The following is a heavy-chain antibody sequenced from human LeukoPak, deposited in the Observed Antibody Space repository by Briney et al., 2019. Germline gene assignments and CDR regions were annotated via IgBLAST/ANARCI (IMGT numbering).Heavy chain of an antibody. CDR2: IYYSGST. J-gene: IGHJ4*02. Sequence: SETLSLTCTVSGGSISSYYWSWIRQPPGKELHWIGYIYYSGSTNYNPSLKSRVTISVDTSKNQFSLKLSSVTAADTAVYYCARAEDSSGYYPLGYWGQGTLVTVSS. D-gene: IGHD3-22*01. V-gene: IGHV4-59*01. CDR3: ARAEDSSGYYPLGY. CDR1: GGSISSYY.